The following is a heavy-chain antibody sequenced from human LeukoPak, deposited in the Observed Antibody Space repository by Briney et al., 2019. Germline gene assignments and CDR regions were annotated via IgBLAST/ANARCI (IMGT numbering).Heavy chain of an antibody. CDR3: AHRPGQLWFGEFLNWFDP. CDR1: GFSLSTSGVG. D-gene: IGHD3-10*01. V-gene: IGHV2-5*02. J-gene: IGHJ5*02. CDR2: IYWDDDK. Sequence: KESGPTLVKPTQTLTLTCTFSGFSLSTSGVGVGWIRQPPGKALEWLALIYWDDDKRYSPSLKSRLTITKDTSKNQVVLTMTNMDPVDTATYYCAHRPGQLWFGEFLNWFDPWGQGTLVTVSS.